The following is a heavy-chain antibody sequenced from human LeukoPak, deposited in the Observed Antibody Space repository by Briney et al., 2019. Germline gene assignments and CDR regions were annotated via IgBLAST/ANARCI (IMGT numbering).Heavy chain of an antibody. Sequence: SETLSLTCTVSGGSISSSSYYWGWIRQPPGKGLEWIGSIYYSGSTYYNPSLKSRVTISVDTSKNQFSLKLSSVTAADTAVYYCARGPYDYVWGSYRGFDYWGQGTLVTVSS. V-gene: IGHV4-39*01. CDR3: ARGPYDYVWGSYRGFDY. J-gene: IGHJ4*02. D-gene: IGHD3-16*02. CDR1: GGSISSSSYY. CDR2: IYYSGST.